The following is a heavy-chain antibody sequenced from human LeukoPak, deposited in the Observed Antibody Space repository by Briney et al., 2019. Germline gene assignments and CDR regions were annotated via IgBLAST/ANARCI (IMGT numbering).Heavy chain of an antibody. CDR2: ISGSGGST. D-gene: IGHD3-10*01. CDR1: GFTFNSYG. Sequence: TGASLRLSCAASGFTFNSYGMSGVRQAPGKGLEWVSVISGSGGSTYYADSVKGRFTISRDNSKNRLYLQMNSLRAEDTAVYYCARERAGIWDSFDYWGQGTLVTVSS. CDR3: ARERAGIWDSFDY. J-gene: IGHJ4*02. V-gene: IGHV3-23*01.